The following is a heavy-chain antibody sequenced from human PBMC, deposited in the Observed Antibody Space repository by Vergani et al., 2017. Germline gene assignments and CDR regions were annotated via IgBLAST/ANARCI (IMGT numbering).Heavy chain of an antibody. J-gene: IGHJ1*01. D-gene: IGHD1-26*01. CDR1: GFIFSNYW. V-gene: IGHV3-7*03. CDR3: ARGASGGYWSLFQR. Sequence: EVQLVESGGDLVQPGGSLRLSCTASGFIFSNYWMSLVRQAPGKGLEWVANIKQDGSEKYYVDSVKGRFTISRDSAKNSLYLQMNRLRVEDTALSYCARGASGGYWSLFQRWRQGTLVTVSS. CDR2: IKQDGSEK.